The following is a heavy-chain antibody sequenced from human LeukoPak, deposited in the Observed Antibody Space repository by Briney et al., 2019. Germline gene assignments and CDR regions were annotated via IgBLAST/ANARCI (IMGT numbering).Heavy chain of an antibody. D-gene: IGHD5-24*01. Sequence: ASVKVSCKASGGTFSSYAISWVRQAPGQGLEWMGGIIPIFGTANYAQKFQGRVTITTDESTSTAYMELSSLRSEDTAVYYCAREGDGYNLETAFDYWGQGTLVTVSS. CDR1: GGTFSSYA. CDR2: IIPIFGTA. CDR3: AREGDGYNLETAFDY. V-gene: IGHV1-69*05. J-gene: IGHJ4*02.